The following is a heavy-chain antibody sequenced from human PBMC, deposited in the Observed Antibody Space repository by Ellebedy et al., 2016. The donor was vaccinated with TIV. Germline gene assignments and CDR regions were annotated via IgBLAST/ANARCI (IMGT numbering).Heavy chain of an antibody. CDR3: ARDARAFARGARYYYYGMDV. CDR2: INHSGST. J-gene: IGHJ6*02. CDR1: GGSFSGYY. V-gene: IGHV4-34*01. D-gene: IGHD3-10*01. Sequence: GSLRLXXAVYGGSFSGYYWSWIRQPPGKGLEWIGEINHSGSTNYNPSLKSRVTISVDTSKNQFSLKLSSVTAADTAVYYCARDARAFARGARYYYYGMDVWGQGTTVTVSS.